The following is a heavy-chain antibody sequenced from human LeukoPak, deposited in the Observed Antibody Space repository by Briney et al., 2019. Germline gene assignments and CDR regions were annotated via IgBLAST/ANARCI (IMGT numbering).Heavy chain of an antibody. Sequence: SETLSLTCTVSGGSISSYHWSWIRQPPGKGLEWIGYIYYSGSTNYNPSLKSRVTISVDTSKNQFSLKLSSVTAADTAVYYCASGYDYVWGSYRRGGLDYWGQGTLVTVSS. V-gene: IGHV4-59*08. J-gene: IGHJ4*02. CDR3: ASGYDYVWGSYRRGGLDY. CDR1: GGSISSYH. D-gene: IGHD3-16*02. CDR2: IYYSGST.